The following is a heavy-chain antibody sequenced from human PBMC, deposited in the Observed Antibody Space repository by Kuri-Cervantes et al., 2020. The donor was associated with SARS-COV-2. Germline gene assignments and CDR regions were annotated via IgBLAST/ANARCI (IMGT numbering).Heavy chain of an antibody. J-gene: IGHJ3*02. CDR2: IIPIFGTA. V-gene: IGHV1-69*13. D-gene: IGHD1-7*01. Sequence: SVKVSCKASGGTFSSYTISWVRQAPGQGLEWMGGIIPIFGTANYAQKFQGRVTITADESTSTAYMELSSLRSEDTAVYYCARVHNWNYEGYAFDIWGQGTMVTVSS. CDR1: GGTFSSYT. CDR3: ARVHNWNYEGYAFDI.